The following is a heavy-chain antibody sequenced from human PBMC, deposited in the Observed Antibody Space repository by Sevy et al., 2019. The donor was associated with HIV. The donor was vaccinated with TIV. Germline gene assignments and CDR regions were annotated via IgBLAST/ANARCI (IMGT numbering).Heavy chain of an antibody. CDR1: GGSFSGYY. Sequence: SETLSLTCAVYGGSFSGYYWSWIRQPPGKGLEWIGEINHSGSTNYNPSLKSRVTISVDTSKNQFSLKLGSVTAADTAVYYCASLTAAGMRRLRYYGMDVWGQGTTVTVSS. J-gene: IGHJ6*02. V-gene: IGHV4-34*01. CDR3: ASLTAAGMRRLRYYGMDV. D-gene: IGHD6-13*01. CDR2: INHSGST.